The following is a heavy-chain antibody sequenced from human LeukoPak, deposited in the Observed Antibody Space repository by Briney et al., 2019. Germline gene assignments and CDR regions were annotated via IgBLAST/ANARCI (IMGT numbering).Heavy chain of an antibody. V-gene: IGHV5-51*01. CDR1: GYSFTSYW. Sequence: GGSLKISCKGSGYSFTSYWIGWVRQMPGEGLEWMGIIYPGDSDTRYSPSFQGQVTISADKSISTAYLQWSSLKASDTAMYYCARAPRGSSSWYMQYFQHWGQGALVTVSS. CDR3: ARAPRGSSSWYMQYFQH. D-gene: IGHD6-13*01. J-gene: IGHJ1*01. CDR2: IYPGDSDT.